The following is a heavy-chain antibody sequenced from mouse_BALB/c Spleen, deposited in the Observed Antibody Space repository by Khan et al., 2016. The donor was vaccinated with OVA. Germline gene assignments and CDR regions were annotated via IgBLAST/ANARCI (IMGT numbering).Heavy chain of an antibody. Sequence: QVQLQQSGAELANPGASVKMSCKASGYPFTSYWMHWVKQRPGQGLEWIGYINPRTGYTDYNQKFTDTATLTTDKSSRTAYMQLSSLTSEDSAFFYCTRRGRDVVVVYWGQGTLVTVSA. CDR3: TRRGRDVVVVY. V-gene: IGHV1-7*01. J-gene: IGHJ3*01. CDR2: INPRTGYT. CDR1: GYPFTSYW.